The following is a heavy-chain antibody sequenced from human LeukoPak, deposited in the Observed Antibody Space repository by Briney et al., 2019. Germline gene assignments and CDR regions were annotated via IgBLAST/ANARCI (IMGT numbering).Heavy chain of an antibody. V-gene: IGHV4-30-4*08. J-gene: IGHJ5*02. CDR3: ARGYCSGGSCYSWFDP. Sequence: PSQTLSLTCTVSGGSISSGDYYWSWIRQPPGKGLEWIGEINHSGSTNYNPSLKSRVTISVDTSKNQFSLKLSSVTAADTAVYYCARGYCSGGSCYSWFDPWGQGTLVTVSS. CDR2: INHSGST. D-gene: IGHD2-15*01. CDR1: GGSISSGDYY.